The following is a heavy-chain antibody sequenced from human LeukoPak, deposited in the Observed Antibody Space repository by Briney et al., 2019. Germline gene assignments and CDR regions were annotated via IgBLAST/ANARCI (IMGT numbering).Heavy chain of an antibody. CDR3: ARVEPITIFGVVNRYNWFDP. J-gene: IGHJ5*02. CDR2: IYYSGST. D-gene: IGHD3-3*01. Sequence: SETLSLTCTVSGGSISSYYWSWIRQPPGKGLEWIGYIYYSGSTNYNPSLKSRVTISVDTSKNQFSLRLSSVTAADTAVYYCARVEPITIFGVVNRYNWFDPWGQGTLVTVSS. V-gene: IGHV4-59*01. CDR1: GGSISSYY.